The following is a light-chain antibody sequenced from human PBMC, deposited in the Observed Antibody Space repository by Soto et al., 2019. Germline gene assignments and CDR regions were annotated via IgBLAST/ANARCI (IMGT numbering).Light chain of an antibody. J-gene: IGKJ1*01. CDR1: QSLLHSNGYNY. CDR2: MGS. V-gene: IGKV2-28*01. CDR3: MQTLQTPWT. Sequence: DTVMTQSPLFLPVTPGEPASISCRSSQSLLHSNGYNYLDWYLQKPGQSPQLLIYMGSNRASGVPDRFSGSGSGTEFTLKISRVEAEDVEVYYCMQTLQTPWTFGQGTKVEIK.